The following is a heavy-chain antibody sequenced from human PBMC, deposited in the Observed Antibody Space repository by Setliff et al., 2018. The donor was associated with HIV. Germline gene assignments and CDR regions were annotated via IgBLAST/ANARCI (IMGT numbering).Heavy chain of an antibody. V-gene: IGHV5-51*01. CDR1: GYSFTGHW. D-gene: IGHD3-22*01. Sequence: PGESLKISCKASGYSFTGHWIGWARQMPGKGLEWMAIIYPGDSDTRYSPSFQGQVTISTDKSTSTAFLQWSSLKASDTAMYFCARHSHYDRSGYYYHKMPDDAFDIWGQGTRVTVSS. CDR2: IYPGDSDT. CDR3: ARHSHYDRSGYYYHKMPDDAFDI. J-gene: IGHJ3*02.